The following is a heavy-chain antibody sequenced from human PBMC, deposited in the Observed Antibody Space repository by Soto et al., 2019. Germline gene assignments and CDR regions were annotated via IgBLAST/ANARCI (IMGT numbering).Heavy chain of an antibody. V-gene: IGHV4-34*01. CDR3: ARGRGAVAGD. Sequence: QVQLQQWGAGLLKPSETLSLTCAVYGGSFSGYYWSWIRQPPGKGLEWIGEINHSGSTNYNPSLKSRVTISVDTSKNQFSLKLRSVTAADTAVYYCARGRGAVAGDWGQGTLVTVSS. J-gene: IGHJ4*02. D-gene: IGHD6-19*01. CDR1: GGSFSGYY. CDR2: INHSGST.